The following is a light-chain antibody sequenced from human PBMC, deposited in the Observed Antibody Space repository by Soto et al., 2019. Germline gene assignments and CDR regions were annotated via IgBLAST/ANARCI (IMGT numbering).Light chain of an antibody. J-gene: IGKJ5*01. CDR1: QNISSY. Sequence: DIQMTQTQYSLSSSVGDRVTITCQARQNISSYLNWYQQKPGRAPKLLIYDASNLEAGVPSRFRGSGSGTDFTFTISRLQPDDIATYYCQQYYNLPTFGQGTRLEI. CDR2: DAS. CDR3: QQYYNLPT. V-gene: IGKV1-33*01.